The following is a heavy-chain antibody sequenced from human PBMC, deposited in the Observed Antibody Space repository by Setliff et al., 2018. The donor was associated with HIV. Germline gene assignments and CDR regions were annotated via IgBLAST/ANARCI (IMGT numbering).Heavy chain of an antibody. CDR3: AREGQATDSFDI. J-gene: IGHJ3*02. V-gene: IGHV3-48*04. D-gene: IGHD5-12*01. Sequence: GGSLRLSCAASGFTFSSYSMNWVRQAPGKGLEWVSYISNSARTIYYADSVKGRFTISRDNGKDSLYLQMNSLRADDTALYYCAREGQATDSFDIWGQGTMVTVSS. CDR2: ISNSARTI. CDR1: GFTFSSYS.